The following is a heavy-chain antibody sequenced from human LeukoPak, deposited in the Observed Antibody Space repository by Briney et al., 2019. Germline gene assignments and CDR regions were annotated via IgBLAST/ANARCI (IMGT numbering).Heavy chain of an antibody. V-gene: IGHV4-34*01. CDR3: AGSGWSFDAFDF. J-gene: IGHJ3*01. D-gene: IGHD6-19*01. CDR1: GGSFSGYY. CDR2: INHSGST. Sequence: PSETLSLTCAVYGGSFSGYYWSWIRQPPGKGLEWIGEINHSGSTNYNPSLKSRVTISVDTSKNQFSLKLSSVTAADTAVYFCAGSGWSFDAFDFWGQGTMVTVSS.